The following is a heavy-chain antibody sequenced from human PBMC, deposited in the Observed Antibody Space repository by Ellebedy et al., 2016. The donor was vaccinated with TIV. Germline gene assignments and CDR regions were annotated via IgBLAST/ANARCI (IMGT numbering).Heavy chain of an antibody. CDR1: GGTFSSYA. Sequence: SVKVSXKASGGTFSSYAISWVRQAPGQGLEWMGGIIPIFGTANYAQKFQGRVTITADESTSTAYMELSSLRSEDTAVYYCARYDSKVAYYYYGMDVWGQGTTVTVSS. CDR3: ARYDSKVAYYYYGMDV. J-gene: IGHJ6*02. CDR2: IIPIFGTA. V-gene: IGHV1-69*13. D-gene: IGHD3-22*01.